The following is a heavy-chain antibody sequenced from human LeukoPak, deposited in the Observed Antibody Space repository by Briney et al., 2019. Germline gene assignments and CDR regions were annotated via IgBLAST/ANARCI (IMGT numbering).Heavy chain of an antibody. J-gene: IGHJ4*01. Sequence: GGSLRLSCVASGFTFSSYAMSWVRQAPGRGLDWVSAVRAGGGTTFYAGSVKGRFTISRDDSENTLYLQMNSLSAEDTAVYYCAKEEHSSGWGTMAHNSWGHGTLVTVSS. D-gene: IGHD6-19*01. CDR3: AKEEHSSGWGTMAHNS. CDR1: GFTFSSYA. V-gene: IGHV3-23*01. CDR2: VRAGGGTT.